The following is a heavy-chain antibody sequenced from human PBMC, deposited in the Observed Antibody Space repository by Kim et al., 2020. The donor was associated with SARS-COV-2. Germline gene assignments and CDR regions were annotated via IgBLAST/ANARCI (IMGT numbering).Heavy chain of an antibody. CDR1: GGSISSGDYY. J-gene: IGHJ4*02. Sequence: SETLSLTCTVSGGSISSGDYYWSWIRQPPGKGLEWIGYIYYTGISHYNPSLNSRVTISIDTSKNQFSLKLSPVTAADTAVYYCARGPPIGGGDCYSHWGQGTLVTVSS. CDR2: IYYTGIS. D-gene: IGHD2-21*02. V-gene: IGHV4-30-4*01. CDR3: ARGPPIGGGDCYSH.